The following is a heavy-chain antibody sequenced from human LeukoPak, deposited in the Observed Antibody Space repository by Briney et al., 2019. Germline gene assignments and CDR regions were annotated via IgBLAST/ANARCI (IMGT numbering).Heavy chain of an antibody. Sequence: ASVKVSCKASGYTFISYAINWVRQAPGQGLEWMGWINTDTGNPTYAQDFAGRFVFSLDTFVSTAYLQISSLKAEDTAVYYCARGQLYCTNGVCYRYYFDYWGQGTLVTVSS. V-gene: IGHV7-4-1*02. CDR2: INTDTGNP. D-gene: IGHD2-8*01. J-gene: IGHJ4*02. CDR1: GYTFISYA. CDR3: ARGQLYCTNGVCYRYYFDY.